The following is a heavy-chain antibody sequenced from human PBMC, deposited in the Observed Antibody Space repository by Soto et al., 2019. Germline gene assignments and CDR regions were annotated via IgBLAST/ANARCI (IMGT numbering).Heavy chain of an antibody. CDR2: MNPNSGNT. CDR3: AIGYRYGSSFDY. V-gene: IGHV1-8*01. D-gene: IGHD5-18*01. CDR1: GYTFTSYD. J-gene: IGHJ4*02. Sequence: ASVKVSCKASGYTFTSYDINWVRQATGQGLEWMGWMNPNSGNTGYAQKFQGRVTMTRNTSTSTAYMELSSLRSEDTAVYYCAIGYRYGSSFDYWGQGTLVTVSS.